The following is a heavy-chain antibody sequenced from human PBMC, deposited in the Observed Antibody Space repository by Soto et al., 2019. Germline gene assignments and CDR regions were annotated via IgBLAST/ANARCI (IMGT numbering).Heavy chain of an antibody. CDR2: ISYDGSNK. V-gene: IGHV3-30-3*01. CDR3: ARGWEYRSGYSSRGGGFDY. J-gene: IGHJ4*02. Sequence: QVQLVESGGGVVQPGRSLRLSCAASGFTFSSYAMHWVRQAPGKGLEWVAVISYDGSNKYYADSVKGRFTISRDNSKNTLYLQMNSLGGEDTGVYYCARGWEYRSGYSSRGGGFDYWGQGTLVTVSS. D-gene: IGHD5-18*01. CDR1: GFTFSSYA.